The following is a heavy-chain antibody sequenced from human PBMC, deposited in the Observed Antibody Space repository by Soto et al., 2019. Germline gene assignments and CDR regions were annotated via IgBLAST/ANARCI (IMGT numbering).Heavy chain of an antibody. J-gene: IGHJ5*02. CDR1: GFSLSTIGMC. Sequence: GSGPTLVNPTQTLTLTCTFSGFSLSTIGMCVSWIRQPPGKALEWLALIDWDDDKYYSTSLKTRLTISKDTSKNQVVLTMTNMEPVDTATYYCARMIKYCSSTSCYIPRFDPWGQGTLGTVSS. V-gene: IGHV2-70*01. CDR2: IDWDDDK. CDR3: ARMIKYCSSTSCYIPRFDP. D-gene: IGHD2-2*02.